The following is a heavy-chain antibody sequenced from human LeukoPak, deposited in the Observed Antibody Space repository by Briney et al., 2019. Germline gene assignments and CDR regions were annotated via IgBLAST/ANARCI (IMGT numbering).Heavy chain of an antibody. CDR2: IYNSGHT. V-gene: IGHV4-59*01. CDR3: ARAAVTTSRYFQH. D-gene: IGHD4-17*01. CDR1: GGSISNYY. Sequence: TSETLSLTCTVSGGSISNYYRSWIRQPPGKGLEWIGYIYNSGHTNYNPSLKSRITISEDTSKNQLSLKLSSVTAADTAVYYCARAAVTTSRYFQHWGQGTLVTVSS. J-gene: IGHJ1*01.